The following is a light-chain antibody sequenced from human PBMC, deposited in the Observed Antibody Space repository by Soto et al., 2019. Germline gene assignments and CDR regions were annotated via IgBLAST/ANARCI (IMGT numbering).Light chain of an antibody. CDR1: QSVSSN. CDR3: QQYNNWPPMA. J-gene: IGKJ1*01. Sequence: EILMMQSPATLSVSPGERATLSCRASQSVSSNLAWYQQKPGQAPRLLIYGASTRATGISARFSGSGSGTEFTLTISSLQSEDFAVYYCQQYNNWPPMAFGQGTKVEIK. CDR2: GAS. V-gene: IGKV3-15*01.